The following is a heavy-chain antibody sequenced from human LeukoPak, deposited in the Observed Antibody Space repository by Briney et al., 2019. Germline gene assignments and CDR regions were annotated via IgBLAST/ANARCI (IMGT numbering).Heavy chain of an antibody. V-gene: IGHV3-23*01. CDR1: GFTFSSYA. J-gene: IGHJ4*02. D-gene: IGHD6-19*01. CDR2: ISGSGGST. Sequence: GGSLRLSCAASGFTFSSYAMSWVRQAPGKGLEWVSAISGSGGSTYYADSVKGRFTISRDNSKNSLYLQMNSLRTEDTAFYYCAKDRSRSYSSFDSWGQGTLVTVSS. CDR3: AKDRSRSYSSFDS.